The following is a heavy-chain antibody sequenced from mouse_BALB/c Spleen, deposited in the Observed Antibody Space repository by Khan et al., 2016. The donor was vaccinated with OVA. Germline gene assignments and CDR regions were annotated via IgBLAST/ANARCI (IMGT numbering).Heavy chain of an antibody. J-gene: IGHJ4*01. D-gene: IGHD1-1*01. V-gene: IGHV2-3*01. CDR2: MWGDGST. CDR1: GFSLTGSG. Sequence: QVQLKQSGPGLVAPSQSLSITCTVSGFSLTGSGVNWVRQPPGKGLEWLGVMWGDGSTNYHSALKSRLIISKDNSKSQVFLKLNSLQTDDTATYYCAKFTPDYYSMDYWGQGTSVTVSS. CDR3: AKFTPDYYSMDY.